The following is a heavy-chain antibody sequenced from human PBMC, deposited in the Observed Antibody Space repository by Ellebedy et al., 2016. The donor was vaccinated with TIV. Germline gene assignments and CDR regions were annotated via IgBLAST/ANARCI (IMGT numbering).Heavy chain of an antibody. CDR3: AKNMRTVTTTIDY. CDR1: GFTFSSCA. V-gene: IGHV3-23*01. Sequence: GESLKISCAASGFTFSSCAMSWARQAPGKGLEWVSSISGNGGSTIYADSVKGRFTISRDNSKNTLYLQMNSLRAEDTAIYYCAKNMRTVTTTIDYWGQGTLVTVSS. J-gene: IGHJ4*02. CDR2: ISGNGGST. D-gene: IGHD4-17*01.